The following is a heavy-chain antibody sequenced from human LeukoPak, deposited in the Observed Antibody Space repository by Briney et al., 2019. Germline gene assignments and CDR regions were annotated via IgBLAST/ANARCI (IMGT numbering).Heavy chain of an antibody. V-gene: IGHV4-39*01. J-gene: IGHJ4*02. Sequence: PSETLSLTCTVSGGSITSSSYYWGWIRQPPGKGLEWIGSIYYSGSTYYNPSLKSRVTISVDTSKYQFSLKLSSVTAADTAVYYCATRYCSGGSCYAVDYWGQGTLVTVSS. D-gene: IGHD2-15*01. CDR2: IYYSGST. CDR3: ATRYCSGGSCYAVDY. CDR1: GGSITSSSYY.